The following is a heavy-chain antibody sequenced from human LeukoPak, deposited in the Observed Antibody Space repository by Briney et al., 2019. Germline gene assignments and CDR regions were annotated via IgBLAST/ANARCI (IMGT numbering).Heavy chain of an antibody. Sequence: SETLSLTCTVSGGSISSYYWSWIRQPSGKGLEWTGYIYYSGSTNYNPSLKSRVTISVDTSKNQFSLKLSSVTAADTAVYYCARDRGTWNDDGFDYWGQGTLVTVSS. CDR3: ARDRGTWNDDGFDY. CDR1: GGSISSYY. CDR2: IYYSGST. V-gene: IGHV4-59*12. J-gene: IGHJ4*02. D-gene: IGHD1-1*01.